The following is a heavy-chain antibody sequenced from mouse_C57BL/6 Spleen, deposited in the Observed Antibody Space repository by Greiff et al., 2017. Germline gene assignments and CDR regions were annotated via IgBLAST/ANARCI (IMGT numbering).Heavy chain of an antibody. CDR3: AYDYVVWYFDV. CDR1: GFNIKDYY. J-gene: IGHJ1*03. Sequence: VHVKQSGAELVKPGASVKLSCTASGFNIKDYYMHWVKQSPEQGLEWIGRIDPEDGETKYAPKFQGKATITADTSSNTAYLQLSSLTSEDTAVYYCAYDYVVWYFDVWGTGTTVTVSS. D-gene: IGHD2-4*01. V-gene: IGHV14-2*01. CDR2: IDPEDGET.